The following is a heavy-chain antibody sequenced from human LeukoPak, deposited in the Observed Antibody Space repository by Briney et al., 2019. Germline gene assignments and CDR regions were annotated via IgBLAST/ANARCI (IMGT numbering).Heavy chain of an antibody. V-gene: IGHV3-21*01. CDR1: GFTFSSYS. CDR2: ISSSSSYI. J-gene: IGHJ4*02. D-gene: IGHD2-15*01. CDR3: ARDPPYCSGGSCYFSVFDY. Sequence: KPGGSLRLSCAASGFTFSSYSMNWVRQAPGKGLEWVSSISSSSSYIYYADSVKGRFTISRDNAKNSLYLQMNSLRAEDTAVYYCARDPPYCSGGSCYFSVFDYWGQGTLVTVSS.